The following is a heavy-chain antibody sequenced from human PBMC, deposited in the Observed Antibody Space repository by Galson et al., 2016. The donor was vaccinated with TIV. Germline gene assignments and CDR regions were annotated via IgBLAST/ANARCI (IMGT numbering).Heavy chain of an antibody. CDR3: AKAQEKSFSNLYYGMAV. CDR1: GFIFRNYN. Sequence: SLRLSCAASGFIFRNYNIHWVRQAPGKGPEWVAFISYSGGNKYYGDSVKGRFTISRDNSKDTVYLEMNSLRTEDTAMYYCAKAQEKSFSNLYYGMAVWGQGTMVTVSS. J-gene: IGHJ6*02. V-gene: IGHV3-30*18. CDR2: ISYSGGNK. D-gene: IGHD4-11*01.